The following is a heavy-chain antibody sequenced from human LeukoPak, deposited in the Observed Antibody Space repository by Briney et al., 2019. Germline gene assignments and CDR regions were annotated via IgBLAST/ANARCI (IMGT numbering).Heavy chain of an antibody. V-gene: IGHV3-53*04. CDR2: IYSGGST. D-gene: IGHD3-3*01. CDR3: ARDGGSRYYYGMDV. Sequence: QSGGSLRLSCAASGFTVSSNYMSWVRQAPGKGLEWVSVIYSGGSTYYADSVKGRFTISRHNSKNTLYLQMNSLRAEDTAVYYCARDGGSRYYYGMDVWGQGTTVTVSS. J-gene: IGHJ6*02. CDR1: GFTVSSNY.